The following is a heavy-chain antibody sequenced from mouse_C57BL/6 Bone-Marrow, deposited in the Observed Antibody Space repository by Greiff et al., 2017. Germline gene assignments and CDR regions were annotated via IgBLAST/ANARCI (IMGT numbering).Heavy chain of an antibody. CDR1: GYTFTNYW. J-gene: IGHJ3*01. CDR2: IYPGGGYT. Sequence: VKLQESGAELVRPGTSVKMSCKASGYTFTNYWIGWAKQRPGHGLEWIGDIYPGGGYTNYNEKFKGKATLTADKSSSTAYMQFSSLTSEDSAIYYCARSGAWAGFAYWGQGTLVTVSA. V-gene: IGHV1-63*01. D-gene: IGHD3-2*02. CDR3: ARSGAWAGFAY.